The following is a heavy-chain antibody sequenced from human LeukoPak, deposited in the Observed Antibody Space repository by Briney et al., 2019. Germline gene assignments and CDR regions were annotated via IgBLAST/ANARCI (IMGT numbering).Heavy chain of an antibody. D-gene: IGHD3-22*01. CDR2: ISAYNDT. Sequence: GASVTVSCKASGYTFTNYGISWVRQVPGQGLEWMGWISAYNDTNYAQKFQGRVTMTTDTSTSTAYMELWSLRSDDTAVYFCAKWNYDSGGYSNYFDPWGQGTLVTVSS. V-gene: IGHV1-18*01. CDR3: AKWNYDSGGYSNYFDP. J-gene: IGHJ5*02. CDR1: GYTFTNYG.